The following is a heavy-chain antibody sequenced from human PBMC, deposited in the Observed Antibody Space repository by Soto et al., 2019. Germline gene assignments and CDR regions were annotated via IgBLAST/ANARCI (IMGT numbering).Heavy chain of an antibody. D-gene: IGHD4-17*01. CDR2: IEASGST. V-gene: IGHV4-4*07. Sequence: SETLSLTYTVSGASISSSYYWSWIRQSAGKGLEWIGCIEASGSTNYNPSLRSRVTMSVDTSKNQFSLKLTSVTAADTAVYYCARHYGDSFWGQGTLVTVSS. J-gene: IGHJ4*02. CDR3: ARHYGDSF. CDR1: GASISSSYY.